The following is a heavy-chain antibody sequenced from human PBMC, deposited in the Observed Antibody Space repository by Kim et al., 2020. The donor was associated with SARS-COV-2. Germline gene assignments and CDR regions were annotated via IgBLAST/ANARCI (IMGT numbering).Heavy chain of an antibody. V-gene: IGHV3-30*04. J-gene: IGHJ5*01. CDR3: ARGXXXXXXXXXX. CDR1: GFTFSSYA. CDR2: ISYDGSNK. D-gene: IGHD6-13*01. Sequence: GGSLRLSCAASGFTFSSYAMHWVRQAPGKGLEWVAVISYDGSNKYYADSVKGRFTISRDNSKNTLYLQMNSLRAEDTAVYYCARGXXXXXXXXXXWGXGT.